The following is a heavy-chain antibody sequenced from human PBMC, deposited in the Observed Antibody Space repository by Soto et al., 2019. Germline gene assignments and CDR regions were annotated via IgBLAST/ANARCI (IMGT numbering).Heavy chain of an antibody. Sequence: EVQLVESGGGLVKPGGSLRLSCAASGFTFSSYSMNWVRQAPGKGLEWVSSISSSSSYIYYADSVKGRFTISRDNAKTSLDLQRNSLRAEDAAVYYCARGYNYYDSSGYDKWDAFDIWGQGTMVTVSS. CDR3: ARGYNYYDSSGYDKWDAFDI. CDR1: GFTFSSYS. J-gene: IGHJ3*02. CDR2: ISSSSSYI. V-gene: IGHV3-21*01. D-gene: IGHD3-22*01.